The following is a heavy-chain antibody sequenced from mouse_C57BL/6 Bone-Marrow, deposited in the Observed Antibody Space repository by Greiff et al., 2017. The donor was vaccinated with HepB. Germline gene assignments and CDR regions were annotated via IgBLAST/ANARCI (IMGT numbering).Heavy chain of an antibody. CDR2: IYPRDGST. Sequence: QVQLQQSGPELVKPGASVKLSCKASGYTFTSYDINWVKQRPGQGLEWIGWIYPRDGSTKYNEKFKGKATLTVDTYSSTAYMELHSLTSEDSAVYFCARGGLWLFYYAMDYWGQGTSVTVSS. CDR3: ARGGLWLFYYAMDY. CDR1: GYTFTSYD. D-gene: IGHD2-2*01. V-gene: IGHV1-85*01. J-gene: IGHJ4*01.